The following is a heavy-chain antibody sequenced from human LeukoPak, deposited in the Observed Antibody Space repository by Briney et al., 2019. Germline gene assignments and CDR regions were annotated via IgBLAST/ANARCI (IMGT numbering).Heavy chain of an antibody. CDR2: ISGSGGST. CDR1: GFTFSSYA. D-gene: IGHD2-2*02. CDR3: ASNPRRYQLLYHYYYGMDV. Sequence: PGGSLRLSCAASGFTFSSYAMSWVRQAPGKGLEWASAISGSGGSTYYADSVKGRFTISRDNSKNTLYLQMNSLRAEDTAVYYCASNPRRYQLLYHYYYGMDVWGQGTTVTVSS. V-gene: IGHV3-23*01. J-gene: IGHJ6*02.